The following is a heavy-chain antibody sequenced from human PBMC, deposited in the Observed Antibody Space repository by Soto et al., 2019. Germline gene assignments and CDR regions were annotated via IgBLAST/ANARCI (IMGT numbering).Heavy chain of an antibody. V-gene: IGHV1-18*04. CDR2: ISAYNGNT. Sequence: QVPLVQSGAEVKKPGASVKVSCKASGYTFTSYGIIWVRQAPGQGLEWMGWISAYNGNTNYAQKLQGRVTMTTDTSTSTAYMELRSLRSDDTAVYYCARASDDTFGGVIALDYWGQGTLVTVSS. D-gene: IGHD3-16*02. J-gene: IGHJ4*02. CDR1: GYTFTSYG. CDR3: ARASDDTFGGVIALDY.